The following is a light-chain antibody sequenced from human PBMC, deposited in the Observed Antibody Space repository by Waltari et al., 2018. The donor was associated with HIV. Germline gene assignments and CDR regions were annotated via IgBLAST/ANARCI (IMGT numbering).Light chain of an antibody. V-gene: IGLV2-11*01. J-gene: IGLJ2*01. CDR1: SSDVGGYNY. Sequence: QSALTQPRSVSGSPGQSVTISCTGTSSDVGGYNYVSWYQQHPGKAPKLMIYDVTKRPSGVPYPFSGSNSGNAASLTISGLQAEDEADYYCCSDAGSYTFVFGGGTKVTV. CDR2: DVT. CDR3: CSDAGSYTFV.